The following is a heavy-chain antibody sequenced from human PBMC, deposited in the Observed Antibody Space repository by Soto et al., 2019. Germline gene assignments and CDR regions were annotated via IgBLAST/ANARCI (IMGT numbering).Heavy chain of an antibody. CDR2: IYWDDDK. CDR3: ANLDMDIVVVPADLPSWFDP. V-gene: IGHV2-5*02. CDR1: GFSLSTSGVG. D-gene: IGHD2-2*03. Sequence: QITLKESGPTLVKPTQTLTLTCTFSGFSLSTSGVGVGWIRQPPGKALEWLALIYWDDDKRYSPSLKSWLTSTKEPTKNQVVLPKTNMDPVDTAAYYCANLDMDIVVVPADLPSWFDPWGQGTLVTVSS. J-gene: IGHJ5*02.